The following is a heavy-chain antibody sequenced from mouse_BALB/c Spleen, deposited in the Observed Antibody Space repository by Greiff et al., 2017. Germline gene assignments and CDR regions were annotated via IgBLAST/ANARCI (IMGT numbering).Heavy chain of an antibody. CDR3: ARDAPDDAWFAY. Sequence: EVKVVESGGGLVQPGGSLRLSCATSGFTFSDFYMEWVRQPPGKRLEWIAASRNKANDYTTEYSASVKGRFIVSRDTSQSILYLQMNALRAEDTAIYYCARDAPDDAWFAYWGQGTLVTVSA. J-gene: IGHJ3*01. CDR2: SRNKANDYTT. CDR1: GFTFSDFY. V-gene: IGHV7-1*02. D-gene: IGHD2-12*01.